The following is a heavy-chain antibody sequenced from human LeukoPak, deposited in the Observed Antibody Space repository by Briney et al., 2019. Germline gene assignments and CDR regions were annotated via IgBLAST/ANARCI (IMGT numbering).Heavy chain of an antibody. D-gene: IGHD3-16*01. J-gene: IGHJ4*02. CDR1: GGSFSGYY. Sequence: SETLSLTCAVYGGSFSGYYWSWIRQPPGKGLEWIGEINHSGSTNYNPSLKSRVTISVDTSKNQFSLKLSSVTAADTAVYYCARGGRMITLGRRQDFRGDYWGQGTLVTVSS. CDR3: ARGGRMITLGRRQDFRGDY. CDR2: INHSGST. V-gene: IGHV4-34*01.